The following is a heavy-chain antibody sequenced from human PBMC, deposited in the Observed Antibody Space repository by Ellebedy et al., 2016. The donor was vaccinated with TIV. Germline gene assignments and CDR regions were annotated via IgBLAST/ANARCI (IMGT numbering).Heavy chain of an antibody. CDR3: AREGGRGELLYNWFDP. CDR1: GYSFTSQW. Sequence: GESLKISCNGSGYSFTSQWIGWVRQMPGKGLEWMGIIYPGDSDTRYSPSFQGQVTISADKSISTAYLQWSSLKASDTAMYYCAREGGRGELLYNWFDPWGQGTLVTVSS. CDR2: IYPGDSDT. D-gene: IGHD1-26*01. J-gene: IGHJ5*02. V-gene: IGHV5-51*01.